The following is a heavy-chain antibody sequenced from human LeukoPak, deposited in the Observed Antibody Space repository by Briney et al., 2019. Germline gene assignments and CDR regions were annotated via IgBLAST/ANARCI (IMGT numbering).Heavy chain of an antibody. CDR3: ARRASSSAPNWFDP. J-gene: IGHJ5*02. CDR2: IYPGNSDT. D-gene: IGHD6-6*01. V-gene: IGHV5-51*01. CDR1: GYSFTSYW. Sequence: GESLKISCKGSGYSFTSYWIGWVRQMPGKGLEWMGIIYPGNSDTRYSPSFQGQVTVSADKSISTAYLQWSSLKASDTAMYYCARRASSSAPNWFDPWGQGTLVTVSS.